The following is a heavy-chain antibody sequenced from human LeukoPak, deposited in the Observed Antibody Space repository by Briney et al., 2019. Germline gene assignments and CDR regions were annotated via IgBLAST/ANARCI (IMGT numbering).Heavy chain of an antibody. V-gene: IGHV3-23*01. CDR2: ISGSGGST. D-gene: IGHD2-21*02. Sequence: AGGSLRLSCAASGFTFSSYAMSWVRQAPGKGLEWVSAISGSGGSTYYADSVKGRFTISRDNSKNTLYPQMNSLRAEDTAVYYCAKDRVANIVVVTAIPLWGQGTLVTVSS. CDR1: GFTFSSYA. CDR3: AKDRVANIVVVTAIPL. J-gene: IGHJ4*02.